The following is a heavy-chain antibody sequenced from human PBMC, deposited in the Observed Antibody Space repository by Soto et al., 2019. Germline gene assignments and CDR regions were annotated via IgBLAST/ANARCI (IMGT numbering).Heavy chain of an antibody. D-gene: IGHD6-19*01. CDR2: ILHSGNT. J-gene: IGHJ4*02. V-gene: IGHV4-39*01. CDR1: GGSITRNNHY. Sequence: SETLSLTCTVSGGSITRNNHYWGWIRQSPGKGLEWIGNILHSGNTNYKPSLKSRVTMSVETSKNQFSLKMNSVTAADTAVYYCARLGSSGWYQGSYFDYWGQGTLVTVSS. CDR3: ARLGSSGWYQGSYFDY.